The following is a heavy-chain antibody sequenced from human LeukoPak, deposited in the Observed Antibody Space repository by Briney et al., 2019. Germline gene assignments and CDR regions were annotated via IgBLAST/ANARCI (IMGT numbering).Heavy chain of an antibody. J-gene: IGHJ4*02. CDR3: ARIAVTYTFDY. D-gene: IGHD4-17*01. CDR2: ISYSSSYI. CDR1: GFTFSNYN. V-gene: IGHV3-21*01. Sequence: MSGGSLRLSCAASGFTFSNYNMNWVRQAPGKGLEWVSSISYSSSYIYYADSVKGRFTISRDNAKNSLYLQMNSLRAEDTAVYYCARIAVTYTFDYWGQGTLVTVSS.